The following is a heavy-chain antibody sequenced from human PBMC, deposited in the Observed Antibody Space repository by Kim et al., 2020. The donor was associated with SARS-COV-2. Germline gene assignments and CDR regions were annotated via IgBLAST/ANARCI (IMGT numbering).Heavy chain of an antibody. CDR2: ISGSGGST. Sequence: GGSLRLSCAASGFTFSSYAMSWVRQAPGKGLEWVSAISGSGGSTYYADSVKGRFTISRDNSKNTLYLQMNSLRAEDTAVYYCAKDGYGSGSYKSEYFQHWGQGTLVTVSS. D-gene: IGHD3-10*01. CDR3: AKDGYGSGSYKSEYFQH. CDR1: GFTFSSYA. J-gene: IGHJ1*01. V-gene: IGHV3-23*01.